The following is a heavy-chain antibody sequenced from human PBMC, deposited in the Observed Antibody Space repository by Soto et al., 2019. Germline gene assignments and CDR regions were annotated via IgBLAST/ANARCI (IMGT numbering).Heavy chain of an antibody. V-gene: IGHV3-23*01. CDR1: GFTFSSYA. D-gene: IGHD3-3*01. CDR3: SKDGITIFGVAENY. Sequence: GGSLRLSCAASGFTFSSYAMSWVRQAPGKGLEWVSAISGSGGSTYYADSVKGRFTISRDNSKNTLYLQMNSLRAEDTAVYYCSKDGITIFGVAENYWGQGTLVTVSS. J-gene: IGHJ4*02. CDR2: ISGSGGST.